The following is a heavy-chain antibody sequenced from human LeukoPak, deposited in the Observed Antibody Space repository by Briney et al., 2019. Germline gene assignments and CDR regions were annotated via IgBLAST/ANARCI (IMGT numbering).Heavy chain of an antibody. J-gene: IGHJ4*02. V-gene: IGHV3-7*03. CDR1: GFTLSSYW. Sequence: GGSLRLSCAGSGFTLSSYWISWVRLAPEKGLEWVANIKTDGSEKYYVDSVKGRFTISRDNSKNSVYLQMNSLRVEDTAVYYCANHLIPASATVFEFWGQGTLVTVSS. CDR2: IKTDGSEK. CDR3: ANHLIPASATVFEF. D-gene: IGHD6-13*01.